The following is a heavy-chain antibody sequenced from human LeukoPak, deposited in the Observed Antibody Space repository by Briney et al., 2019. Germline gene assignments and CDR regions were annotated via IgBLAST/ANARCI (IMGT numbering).Heavy chain of an antibody. J-gene: IGHJ4*02. CDR1: GFVLSSYA. CDR3: AEGRAEGYSYGFFDY. CDR2: IRGSGSST. Sequence: GGSLRLSCAASGFVLSSYAMSWVRQVPGKGLEWVSAIRGSGSSTYYADSVKGRFTISRDNSKNTLYLQMNSLRAEDTAIYFCAEGRAEGYSYGFFDYWGQGTLVTVSS. V-gene: IGHV3-23*01. D-gene: IGHD5-18*01.